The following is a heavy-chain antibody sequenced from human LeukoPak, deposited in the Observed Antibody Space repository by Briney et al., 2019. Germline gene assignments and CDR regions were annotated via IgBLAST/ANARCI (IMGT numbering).Heavy chain of an antibody. V-gene: IGHV4-39*01. J-gene: IGHJ3*02. Sequence: SETLSLTCTVSGGSIVSSDYHWGWVRQPPGKGLEWIGTISYSGNTDYNPSLRSRVTISVDTPNNQFSLRLGSVTAADTAVYHCARHCCSGPAKRVFDIWGQGTMVTVSS. D-gene: IGHD2-15*01. CDR1: GGSIVSSDYH. CDR3: ARHCCSGPAKRVFDI. CDR2: ISYSGNT.